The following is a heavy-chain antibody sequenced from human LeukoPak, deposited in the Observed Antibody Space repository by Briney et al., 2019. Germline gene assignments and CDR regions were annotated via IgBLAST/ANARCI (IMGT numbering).Heavy chain of an antibody. V-gene: IGHV4-39*01. J-gene: IGHJ4*02. CDR1: GGSINSSSYF. CDR2: IYYGGST. Sequence: PSVTLSLACTVSGGSINSSSYFWVWIRQPPGKGLEWIGSIYYGGSTYYNPSLMSRVTISVDTSKNQFSLKMISMTVADTAVYYCARSCSSTSCPVDYWGQGTLVTVSS. D-gene: IGHD2-2*01. CDR3: ARSCSSTSCPVDY.